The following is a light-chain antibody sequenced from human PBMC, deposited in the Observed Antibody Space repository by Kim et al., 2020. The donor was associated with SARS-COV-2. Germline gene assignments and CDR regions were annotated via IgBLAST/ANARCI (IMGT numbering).Light chain of an antibody. CDR2: DAS. CDR1: QSISNF. J-gene: IGKJ1*01. Sequence: GDSVTITCRSSQSISNFLAWYQQKPGKVPKLLIYDASVLQSGVPSRFSGSGSGTDFTLTISSLQPEDVATYYCQRCNSAPWTFGQGTKVDIK. CDR3: QRCNSAPWT. V-gene: IGKV1-27*01.